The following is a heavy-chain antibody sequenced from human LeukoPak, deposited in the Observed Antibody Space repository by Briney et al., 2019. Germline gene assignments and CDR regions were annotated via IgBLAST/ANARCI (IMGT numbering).Heavy chain of an antibody. Sequence: GGSLRLSCAASGFTVSSNYMSWVRQAPGKGLEWVSVIYSGGGTYYADSVKGRFTISRDNSKNTLYLQMNSLRAEDTAVYYCARDYSGYDFGGDYYYYYMDVWGKGTTVTVSS. CDR3: ARDYSGYDFGGDYYYYYMDV. V-gene: IGHV3-66*02. J-gene: IGHJ6*03. CDR2: IYSGGGT. D-gene: IGHD5-12*01. CDR1: GFTVSSNY.